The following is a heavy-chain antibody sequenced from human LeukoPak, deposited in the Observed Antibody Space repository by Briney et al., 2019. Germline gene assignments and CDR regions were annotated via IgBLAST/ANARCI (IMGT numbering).Heavy chain of an antibody. CDR3: ARVVGNYVWGSYRPEGCFDS. D-gene: IGHD3-16*02. J-gene: IGHJ4*02. CDR2: INMSNGNT. Sequence: ASVTVSCKASGYTFTSYAISWVRQAPGQGPEWMGWINMSNGNTNYAQKLQGRVTMTTDTSTSTAYMELRSLRSDDTAVYYCARVVGNYVWGSYRPEGCFDSWGQGTLVTVSS. V-gene: IGHV1-18*01. CDR1: GYTFTSYA.